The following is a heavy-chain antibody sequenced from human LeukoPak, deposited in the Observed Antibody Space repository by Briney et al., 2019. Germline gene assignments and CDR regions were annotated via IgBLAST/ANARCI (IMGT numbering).Heavy chain of an antibody. CDR3: ARDRRVELERDFDF. V-gene: IGHV1-2*02. J-gene: IGHJ4*02. CDR1: GYTFTGYY. Sequence: ASVKVSCKASGYTFTGYYMHWVRQAPGQGLEWMGWINPNSGGTNYAQKFQGRVTMTTDTSTSTAYMELRSLRSDDTAVYYCARDRRVELERDFDFWGQGTLVTVSS. D-gene: IGHD1-1*01. CDR2: INPNSGGT.